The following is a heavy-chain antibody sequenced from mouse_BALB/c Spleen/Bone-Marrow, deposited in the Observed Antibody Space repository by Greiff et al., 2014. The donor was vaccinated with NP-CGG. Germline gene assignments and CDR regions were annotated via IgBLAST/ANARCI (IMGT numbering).Heavy chain of an antibody. Sequence: VQLQQSGAELVKPGASVKLSCKASGYTFTSYYMYWVKQRPGQGLEWIGEINPNNDGTNFNEKFESKATLTVDKSSSTAYMQLSSLTSEDSAVYYCARAAYDPYAMDYWGQGTSVTVSS. D-gene: IGHD2-3*01. CDR2: INPNNDGT. V-gene: IGHV1S81*02. J-gene: IGHJ4*01. CDR3: ARAAYDPYAMDY. CDR1: GYTFTSYY.